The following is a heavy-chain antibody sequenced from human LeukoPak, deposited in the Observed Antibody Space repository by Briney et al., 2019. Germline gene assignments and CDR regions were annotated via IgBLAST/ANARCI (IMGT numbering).Heavy chain of an antibody. CDR3: ARRPNGFDI. J-gene: IGHJ3*02. CDR2: IYHSGST. V-gene: IGHV4-59*08. CDR1: SGSISTYY. Sequence: SETLSPTCTVSSGSISTYYWSWIRQPPGKGLEWIGSIYHSGSTYKNPSLQSRVTISVDTSKNQFSLKLSFVTAADTAFYYCARRPNGFDIWGQGTMVTVSS.